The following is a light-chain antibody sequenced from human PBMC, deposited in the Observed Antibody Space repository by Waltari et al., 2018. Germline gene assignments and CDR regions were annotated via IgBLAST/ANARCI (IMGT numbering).Light chain of an antibody. V-gene: IGLV3-21*02. CDR1: NFESKS. CDR2: DDS. J-gene: IGLJ3*02. Sequence: SYVVSQPPSVSVAPGQTARTTCGGNNFESKSVHWYQRKPGQAPVLVVSDDSDRPSGSPERFSGSKSGNTATLTISRVEAGDEADYYCQVWDSSSDHHVFGGGTRLTVL. CDR3: QVWDSSSDHHV.